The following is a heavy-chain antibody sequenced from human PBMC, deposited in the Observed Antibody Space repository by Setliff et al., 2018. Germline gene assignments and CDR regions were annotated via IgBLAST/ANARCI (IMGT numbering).Heavy chain of an antibody. CDR3: ARLRKDYGDYYYFDY. CDR1: TFTLGTYS. D-gene: IGHD4-17*01. Sequence: GVLRLSCAASTFTLGTYSMHWVRQAPGKGLAWVSSISPDSDYIYYADSVKGRFTISRDNAKNSLYLQMNSLGAEDTAVYYCARLRKDYGDYYYFDYWGQGTLVTVSS. J-gene: IGHJ4*02. CDR2: ISPDSDYI. V-gene: IGHV3-21*06.